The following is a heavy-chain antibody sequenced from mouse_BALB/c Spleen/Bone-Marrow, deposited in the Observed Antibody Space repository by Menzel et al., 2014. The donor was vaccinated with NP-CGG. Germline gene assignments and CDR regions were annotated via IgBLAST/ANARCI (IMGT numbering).Heavy chain of an antibody. J-gene: IGHJ2*01. V-gene: IGHV5-17*02. CDR3: ARSGSGSGYFDY. CDR2: ISSGSSTV. Sequence: EVMLVESGGGLVQPGGSRKLSCAASGFTFSSFGMHWVRQAPEKGLEWVAYISSGSSTVYYADKVLGRFTISRDNPKNTLFLQMTSLRSEDTAMYYCARSGSGSGYFDYWGQGTTPTVSS. CDR1: GFTFSSFG. D-gene: IGHD1-1*01.